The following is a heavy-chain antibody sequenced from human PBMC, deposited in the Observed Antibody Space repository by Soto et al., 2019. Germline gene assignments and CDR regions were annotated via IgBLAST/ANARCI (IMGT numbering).Heavy chain of an antibody. CDR1: GGSISSYY. Sequence: SETLSLTCTVSGGSISSYYWSWIRQPPGKGLEWIGYIYYSGSTNYNPSLKSRVTISVYTSKNQFSLKLSSVTAADTAVYYCARDAREPYYFDYWGQGTLVTVSS. CDR3: ARDAREPYYFDY. V-gene: IGHV4-59*01. J-gene: IGHJ4*02. CDR2: IYYSGST. D-gene: IGHD1-26*01.